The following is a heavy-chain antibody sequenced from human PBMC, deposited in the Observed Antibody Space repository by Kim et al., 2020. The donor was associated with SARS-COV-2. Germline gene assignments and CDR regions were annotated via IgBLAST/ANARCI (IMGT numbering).Heavy chain of an antibody. CDR2: IYYSGST. Sequence: SETLSLTCTVSGGSISSSSYYWGWIRQPPGKGLEWIGSIYYSGSTYYNPSLKSRVTISVDTSKNQFSLKLSSVTAADTAVYYCARGDSNYENWFDPWGQGTLVTVSS. CDR3: ARGDSNYENWFDP. CDR1: GGSISSSSYY. J-gene: IGHJ5*02. V-gene: IGHV4-39*01. D-gene: IGHD4-4*01.